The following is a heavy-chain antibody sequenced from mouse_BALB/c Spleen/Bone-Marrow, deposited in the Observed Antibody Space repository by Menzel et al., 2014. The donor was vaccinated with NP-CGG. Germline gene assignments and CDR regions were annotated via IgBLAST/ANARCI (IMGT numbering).Heavy chain of an antibody. CDR1: GFTFSSYG. CDR3: ARVYGWYFDV. V-gene: IGHV5-6-3*01. CDR2: INNNGGST. D-gene: IGHD1-1*01. Sequence: EVQLVESGGGLVQPGGSLKLSCVASGFTFSSYGMSWVRQTPDKRLELVATINNNGGSTYYPDSVKGQFTISRDNAKNTLYLQMSSLKSEDTAMYYCARVYGWYFDVWGAGSTVTGSS. J-gene: IGHJ1*01.